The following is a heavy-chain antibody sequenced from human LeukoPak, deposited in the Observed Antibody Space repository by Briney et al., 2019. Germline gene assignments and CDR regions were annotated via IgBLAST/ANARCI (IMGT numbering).Heavy chain of an antibody. CDR2: IIPIFGTA. CDR1: GFTFSDHY. V-gene: IGHV1-69*05. Sequence: SLKVSCKASGFTFSDHYMHWLRQAPGQGLEWMGGIIPIFGTANYAEKFQGRVTIITDESTGTAYMELSSLRSEDTAVYFCARAQDIVVVPPAIISGAFDIWGQGTMVTVSS. J-gene: IGHJ3*02. D-gene: IGHD2-2*02. CDR3: ARAQDIVVVPPAIISGAFDI.